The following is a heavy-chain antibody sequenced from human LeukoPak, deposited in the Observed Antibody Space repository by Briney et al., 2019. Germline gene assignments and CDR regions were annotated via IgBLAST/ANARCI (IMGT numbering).Heavy chain of an antibody. J-gene: IGHJ4*02. CDR2: INTVSGNT. V-gene: IGHV1-3*04. CDR1: EYSLTQYP. CDR3: ANWAGAPADYFSGPLDY. D-gene: IGHD3-3*01. Sequence: ASVKVSCKTSEYSLTQYPIHWVRQAPGQRLEWMGWINTVSGNTRYSQNLQGRVTITRDTSASTAYMELSYLKSEDTAIYYCANWAGAPADYFSGPLDYWGQDTLVTVSS.